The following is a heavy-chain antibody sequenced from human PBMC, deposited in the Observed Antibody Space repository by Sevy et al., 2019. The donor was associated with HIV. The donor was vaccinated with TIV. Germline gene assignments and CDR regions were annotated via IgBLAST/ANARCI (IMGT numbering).Heavy chain of an antibody. D-gene: IGHD5-18*01. Sequence: GGSLRLSCAASGFTVSTYAMNWVRQAPGEGLEWVSAITGGGDSTYYADSVKGRFTISRDNSKNVVYPQMNSLRAEDTAVYYCAAGDTSMVTDLDSWGQGTLVTVSS. V-gene: IGHV3-23*01. CDR3: AAGDTSMVTDLDS. J-gene: IGHJ4*02. CDR1: GFTVSTYA. CDR2: ITGGGDST.